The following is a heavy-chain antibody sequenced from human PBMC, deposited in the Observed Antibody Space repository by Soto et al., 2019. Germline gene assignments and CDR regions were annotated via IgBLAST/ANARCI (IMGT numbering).Heavy chain of an antibody. D-gene: IGHD7-27*01. CDR2: ISSNGGST. CDR3: ARAEGSNWFRPLNDAFDI. V-gene: IGHV3-64*01. Sequence: GGSLRLSCAASGFTFSSYAMHWVRQAPGKGLEYVSAISSNGGSTYYANSVKGRFTISRDNSKNTLYLQMGSLRAEDMAVYYCARAEGSNWFRPLNDAFDIWGQGTMVTVSS. J-gene: IGHJ3*02. CDR1: GFTFSSYA.